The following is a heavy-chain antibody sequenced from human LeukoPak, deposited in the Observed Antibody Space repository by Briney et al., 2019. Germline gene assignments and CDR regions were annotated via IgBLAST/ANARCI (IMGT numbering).Heavy chain of an antibody. CDR1: GFTFGSYG. Sequence: PGRSLRLSCAASGFTFGSYGMHWVRQAPGKGLEWVAVISYDGSNKYYADSVKGRFTISRDNSKNTLYLQMNSLRAEDTAVYYCANTRDGDYSFYYGMDVWGKGTTVTVSS. J-gene: IGHJ6*04. CDR2: ISYDGSNK. CDR3: ANTRDGDYSFYYGMDV. D-gene: IGHD4-17*01. V-gene: IGHV3-30*18.